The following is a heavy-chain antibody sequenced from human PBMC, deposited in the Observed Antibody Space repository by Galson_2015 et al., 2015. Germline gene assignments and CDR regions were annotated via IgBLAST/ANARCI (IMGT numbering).Heavy chain of an antibody. V-gene: IGHV1-18*04. CDR3: ARDMGYCTSRSCYTTVDY. CDR1: GYTFTTYG. Sequence: SVKVSCKASGYTFTTYGISWVRQAPGQGLEWMGWISTYNGNTNYAQKFQGRVTMTTDTSTSTGYMELRSLISDDTAVYYCARDMGYCTSRSCYTTVDYWGQGTLVTVSS. CDR2: ISTYNGNT. J-gene: IGHJ4*02. D-gene: IGHD2-2*02.